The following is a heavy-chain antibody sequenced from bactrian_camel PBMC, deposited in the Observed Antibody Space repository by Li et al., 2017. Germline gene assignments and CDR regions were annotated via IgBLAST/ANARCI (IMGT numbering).Heavy chain of an antibody. V-gene: IGHV3S55*01. D-gene: IGHD5*01. CDR1: AYIFDHCG. CDR3: AGDRDKGMGWGICKY. CDR2: VHGDGSA. J-gene: IGHJ4*01. Sequence: HVQLVESGGGSVQAGGSLKLSRAASAYIFDHCGMGWYRQAPGKGRESVARVHGDGSASYGDSVKGRFTISQDNTENKLYLQMKNLTPEDTAMYYCAGDRDKGMGWGICKYWGQGTQVTVS.